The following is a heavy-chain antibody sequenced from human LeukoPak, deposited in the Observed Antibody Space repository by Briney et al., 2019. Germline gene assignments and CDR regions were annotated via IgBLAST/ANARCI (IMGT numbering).Heavy chain of an antibody. CDR1: GGTFSSYA. V-gene: IGHV1-69*04. D-gene: IGHD6-19*01. Sequence: GSSVKVSCKASGGTFSSYAISWVRQAPGQGLEWMGRIIPILGIANYAQKFQGRVTITADKSTSTAYMELSSLRSEDTAVYYCARSAIVAVAAHYFDYWGQGTLVTVSS. CDR3: ARSAIVAVAAHYFDY. CDR2: IIPILGIA. J-gene: IGHJ4*02.